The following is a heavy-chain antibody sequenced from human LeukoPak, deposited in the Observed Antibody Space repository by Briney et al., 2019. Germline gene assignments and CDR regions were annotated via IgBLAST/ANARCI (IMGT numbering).Heavy chain of an antibody. CDR3: ARARRVVPAAYRSGWSDP. CDR1: GGSFSGYY. J-gene: IGHJ5*02. D-gene: IGHD2-2*01. Sequence: SETLSLTCAVYGGSFSGYYWSWIRQPPGKGLEWIGEINHSGSTNYNPSLKSRVTISVDTSKNQFSLKLSSVTAADTAVYYCARARRVVPAAYRSGWSDPWGQGTLVTVSS. V-gene: IGHV4-34*01. CDR2: INHSGST.